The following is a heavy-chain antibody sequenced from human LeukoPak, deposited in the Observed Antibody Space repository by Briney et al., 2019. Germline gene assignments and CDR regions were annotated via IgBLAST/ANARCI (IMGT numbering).Heavy chain of an antibody. V-gene: IGHV3-23*01. CDR3: AKVVWFGELAYYFDY. CDR1: GFTFSSYA. J-gene: IGHJ4*02. Sequence: GGSLRLSCAASGFTFSSYAMSWVRQAPGKGLEWVSAISGSGGSTYYADSVKGRFTISRDNSKNTVYLQMNSRRAEDTAVYYCAKVVWFGELAYYFDYWGQGTLVTVSS. D-gene: IGHD3-10*01. CDR2: ISGSGGST.